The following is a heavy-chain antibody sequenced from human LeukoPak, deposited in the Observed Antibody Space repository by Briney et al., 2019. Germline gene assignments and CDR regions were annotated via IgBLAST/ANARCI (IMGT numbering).Heavy chain of an antibody. CDR1: GFTFSSYS. V-gene: IGHV3-48*01. CDR2: ISTSSSSI. J-gene: IGHJ6*03. CDR3: AGGGLYYYYMDV. Sequence: GGSLRLSCVASGFTFSSYSMNWVRQAPGKGLEWVSYISTSSSSIDYADSVKGRFTISRDNAKNSLYLQMNSLRAEDTAVYYCAGGGLYYYYMDVWGKGTTVTVSS.